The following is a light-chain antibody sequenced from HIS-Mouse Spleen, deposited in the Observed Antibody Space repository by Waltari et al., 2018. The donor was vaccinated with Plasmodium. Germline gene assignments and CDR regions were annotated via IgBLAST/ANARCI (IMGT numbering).Light chain of an antibody. V-gene: IGKV4-1*01. CDR1: QSVLYSSNNKNY. CDR2: CAS. J-gene: IGKJ2*01. CDR3: QQYYSTLT. Sequence: EIVMTQAPDSLAVSLGERATINGKSSQSVLYSSNNKNYLAWYQQKPGQPPKLLIYCASTRESGVPDRFSGSGSGTDFTLTLCSLQAEDVAVYYCQQYYSTLTFGQGTKLEIK.